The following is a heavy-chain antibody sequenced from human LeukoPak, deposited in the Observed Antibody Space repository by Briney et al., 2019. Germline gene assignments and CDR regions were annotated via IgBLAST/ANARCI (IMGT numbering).Heavy chain of an antibody. D-gene: IGHD6-19*01. CDR1: GYTFTTYE. J-gene: IGHJ4*02. Sequence: ASVKVSCKASGYTFTTYEIHWVRQATGQGLEWMGWMNPNSGGTNYAQKFQGRVTMTRDTSISTAYMELSRLRSDDTAVYYCARGGVTYSSGWYVYWGQGTLVTVSS. CDR3: ARGGVTYSSGWYVY. CDR2: MNPNSGGT. V-gene: IGHV1-2*02.